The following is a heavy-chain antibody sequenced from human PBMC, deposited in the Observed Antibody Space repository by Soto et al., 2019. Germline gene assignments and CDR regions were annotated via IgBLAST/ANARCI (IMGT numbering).Heavy chain of an antibody. CDR3: GRDGSGGIIDS. Sequence: QVQLVQSGAEVKKPGASVNVSCKTSGYTFTGYGINWVRQAPGHGLEWMGWISVFNGNTKYGQNIQDRVIMTTDTSTSTAYMELRSLRSDDTAVYFCGRDGSGGIIDSWGQGTMLIVSS. J-gene: IGHJ3*01. CDR2: ISVFNGNT. CDR1: GYTFTGYG. D-gene: IGHD2-15*01. V-gene: IGHV1-18*01.